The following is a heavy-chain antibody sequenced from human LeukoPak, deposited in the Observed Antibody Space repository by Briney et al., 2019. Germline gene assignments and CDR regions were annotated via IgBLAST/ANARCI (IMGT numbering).Heavy chain of an antibody. V-gene: IGHV3-30-3*01. CDR2: ISYDGSNK. CDR3: ARDWTAGYYGMDV. Sequence: GRSLRLSCAASGFTFSSYAMHWVRQAPGKGLEWVAVISYDGSNKYYADSVKGRFTISRDNSKNTLYLQMNSLRAEDTAVYYCARDWTAGYYGMDVWGQGTTLTVSS. D-gene: IGHD3/OR15-3a*01. J-gene: IGHJ6*02. CDR1: GFTFSSYA.